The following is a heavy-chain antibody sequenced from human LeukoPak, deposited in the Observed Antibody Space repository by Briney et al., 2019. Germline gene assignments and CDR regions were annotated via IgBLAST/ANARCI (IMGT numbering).Heavy chain of an antibody. D-gene: IGHD1-26*01. CDR2: IHTSGST. V-gene: IGHV4-4*07. Sequence: PSETLSLTCTVSGGSISSYYWSWVRQPAGKGLEWIGRIHTSGSTNYNPSLKSRVTMSVDTSKNQFSLKLSSVTAADTAVYYCAREVVGAKDYYYYYMDVWGKGTTVTVSS. J-gene: IGHJ6*03. CDR3: AREVVGAKDYYYYYMDV. CDR1: GGSISSYY.